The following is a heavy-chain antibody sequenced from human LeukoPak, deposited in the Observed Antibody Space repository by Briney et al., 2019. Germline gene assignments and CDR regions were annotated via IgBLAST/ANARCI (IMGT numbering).Heavy chain of an antibody. V-gene: IGHV3-21*01. D-gene: IGHD3-3*01. Sequence: GGSLRLSCAASGFTFSAYSMTWVRQAPGKGLEGVSSPSSTGSYIYYADSVKGRFTISRDNAKNSLSLQMNSLRAEDTAVYSCARSLSGYYVGNYYYYYMDVWGKGTTVSVSS. CDR1: GFTFSAYS. J-gene: IGHJ6*03. CDR3: ARSLSGYYVGNYYYYYMDV. CDR2: PSSTGSYI.